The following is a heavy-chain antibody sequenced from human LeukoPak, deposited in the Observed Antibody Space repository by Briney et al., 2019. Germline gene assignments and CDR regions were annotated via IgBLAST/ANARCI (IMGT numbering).Heavy chain of an antibody. CDR1: GFTFDDYA. D-gene: IGHD5-12*01. CDR2: ISGDGGST. J-gene: IGHJ4*02. CDR3: AKYGIGYSGYSNRDYFDY. Sequence: GGSLRLSCAASGFTFDDYAMHWVRQAPGKGLEWVSLISGDGGSTYYADSVKGRFTISRDNSKNSLYLQMDSLRTEDTALYYCAKYGIGYSGYSNRDYFDYWGQGTLVTVSS. V-gene: IGHV3-43*02.